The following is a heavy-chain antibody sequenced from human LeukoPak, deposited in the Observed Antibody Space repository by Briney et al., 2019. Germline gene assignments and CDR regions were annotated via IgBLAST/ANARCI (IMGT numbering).Heavy chain of an antibody. Sequence: ASVKVSCKASGYTFTNYYIHWVRQAPGQGLEWMGVINPSGGSTSYAQKFQGRVTMTRDMSTSTVYMELSSLRSEDTAVYYCARITMTTHDAFDIWGQGTMVTVSS. D-gene: IGHD3-22*01. CDR1: GYTFTNYY. V-gene: IGHV1-46*01. J-gene: IGHJ3*02. CDR3: ARITMTTHDAFDI. CDR2: INPSGGST.